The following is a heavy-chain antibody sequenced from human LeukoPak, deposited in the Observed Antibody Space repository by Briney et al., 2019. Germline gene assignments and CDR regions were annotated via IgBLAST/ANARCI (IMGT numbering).Heavy chain of an antibody. J-gene: IGHJ4*02. CDR1: GGTFSSYA. D-gene: IGHD3-22*01. CDR2: IIPIFDTA. CDR3: ARDKKKYYYDSSPPLY. Sequence: ASVKVSCKASGGTFSSYAISWVRQAPGQGLEWMGGIIPIFDTANYAQKFQGRVTITADESTSTAYMELSSLRAEDTAVYYCARDKKKYYYDSSPPLYWGQGTLVTVSS. V-gene: IGHV1-69*13.